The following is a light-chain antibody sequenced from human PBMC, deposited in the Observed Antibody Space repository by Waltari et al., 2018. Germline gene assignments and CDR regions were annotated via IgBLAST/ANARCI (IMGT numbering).Light chain of an antibody. J-gene: IGKJ3*01. CDR1: QSVSSY. V-gene: IGKV3-11*01. CDR2: DAS. CDR3: QQRSNWPPVT. Sequence: EIVLTQSPATLSLSPGERATLSCRARQSVSSYLAWYQQKPGQAPRLLIYDASNRATGIPARFSGSGSGTDFTLTISSLEPEDFAVYYCQQRSNWPPVTFGPGTKVDIK.